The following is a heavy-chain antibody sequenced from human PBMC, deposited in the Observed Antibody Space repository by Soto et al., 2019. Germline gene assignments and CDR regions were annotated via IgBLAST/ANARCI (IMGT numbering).Heavy chain of an antibody. J-gene: IGHJ4*02. V-gene: IGHV3-74*01. D-gene: IGHD3-16*01. CDR2: IKSDGTYT. CDR3: VGEDFDY. CDR1: GFTFSNYW. Sequence: GGSLRLSCTASGFTFSNYWMHWVRQAAGKGLEWVSRIKSDGTYTNYADSVKGRFTISRDNAKNTLSLQMRSLRAEDTAVYFCVGEDFDYWGQGTQVTVSS.